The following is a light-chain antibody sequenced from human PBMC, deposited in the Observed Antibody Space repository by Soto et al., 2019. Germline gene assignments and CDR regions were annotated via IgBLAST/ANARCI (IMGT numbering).Light chain of an antibody. Sequence: VLTQSPSVSGAPRQSVNISCSGNNSNIGSNAVHWYQQLPGKAPKLLMYYNDMLPSGVSDRFSGSKSGTSASLAISGLQSEDEGDYYCATWDDRMTAWVFGGGTQLTVL. CDR3: ATWDDRMTAWV. CDR2: YND. CDR1: NSNIGSNA. J-gene: IGLJ3*02. V-gene: IGLV1-36*01.